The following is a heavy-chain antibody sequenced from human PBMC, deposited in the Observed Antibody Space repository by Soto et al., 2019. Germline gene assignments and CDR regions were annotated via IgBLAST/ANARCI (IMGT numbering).Heavy chain of an antibody. CDR2: IYHSGST. V-gene: IGHV4-4*02. CDR3: ARARSSGWYGAYYYYGMDV. D-gene: IGHD6-19*01. Sequence: SETLSLTCAASSGSISSSNWWSWVRQPPGKGLEWIGEIYHSGSTNYNPSLKSRVTISVDKSKNQFSLKLSSVIAADTAVYYCARARSSGWYGAYYYYGMDVWGQGTTVTVSS. CDR1: SGSISSSNW. J-gene: IGHJ6*02.